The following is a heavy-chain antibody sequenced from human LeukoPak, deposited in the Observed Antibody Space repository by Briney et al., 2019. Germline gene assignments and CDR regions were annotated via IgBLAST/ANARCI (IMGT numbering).Heavy chain of an antibody. J-gene: IGHJ5*02. D-gene: IGHD6-19*01. CDR3: ARGTSGWYWLDP. CDR1: GYTFDSYG. CDR2: ISVYSGET. V-gene: IGHV1-18*01. Sequence: GASVKVSCKASGYTFDSYGITWVRQAPGQGLEWMGWISVYSGETDSAQNVKGRVTMTTDTSTTTAYLELRGLTSDDTAVYYCARGTSGWYWLDPWGKGTLVIVSA.